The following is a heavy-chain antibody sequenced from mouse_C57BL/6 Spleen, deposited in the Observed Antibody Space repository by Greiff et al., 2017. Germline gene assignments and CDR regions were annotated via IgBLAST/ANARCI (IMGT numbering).Heavy chain of an antibody. CDR2: IDPANGNT. Sequence: VQLQQSVAELVRPGASVKLSCTASGFNIKNTYMHWVKQRPEQGLEWIGRIDPANGNTKYAPKFQGKATITADTSSNTAYLQLSSLTSEDTAIYYCASNYYGSSLWFAYWGQGTLVTVSA. CDR3: ASNYYGSSLWFAY. V-gene: IGHV14-3*01. CDR1: GFNIKNTY. D-gene: IGHD1-1*01. J-gene: IGHJ3*01.